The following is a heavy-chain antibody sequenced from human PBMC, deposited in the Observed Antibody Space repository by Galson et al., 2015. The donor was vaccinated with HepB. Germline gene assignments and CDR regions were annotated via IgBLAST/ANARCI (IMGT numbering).Heavy chain of an antibody. Sequence: TLSLTCTVSGGSISSYYWSWIRQPPGKGLEWIGYIYYSGSTNYNPSLKSRVTISVDTSKNQFSLKLSSVTAADTAVYYCAREIVVAVHTGAFDIWGQGTMVTVSS. CDR3: AREIVVAVHTGAFDI. D-gene: IGHD2-15*01. V-gene: IGHV4-59*01. J-gene: IGHJ3*02. CDR2: IYYSGST. CDR1: GGSISSYY.